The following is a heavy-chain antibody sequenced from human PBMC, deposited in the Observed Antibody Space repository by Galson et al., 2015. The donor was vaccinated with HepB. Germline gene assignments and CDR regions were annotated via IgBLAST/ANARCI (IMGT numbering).Heavy chain of an antibody. J-gene: IGHJ5*02. CDR2: MNPNSGNT. V-gene: IGHV1-8*01. CDR1: GYTFTSYD. Sequence: SVKVSCKASGYTFTSYDINWVRQATGQGLEWMGWMNPNSGNTGYAQKFQGRVTMTRNTSISTAYMELSSLRSEDTAVYYCARGRGATIFGVVTRYWFDPWGQGTLVTVSS. CDR3: ARGRGATIFGVVTRYWFDP. D-gene: IGHD3-3*01.